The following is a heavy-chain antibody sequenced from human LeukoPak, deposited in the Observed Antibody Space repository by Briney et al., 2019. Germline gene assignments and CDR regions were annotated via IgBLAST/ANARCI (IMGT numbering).Heavy chain of an antibody. V-gene: IGHV3-23*01. Sequence: GGSLRLSCAGSGFSFSTYAMTWVRQAPGMGLESVSAISGSGGYTYYADSVKGRFTISRDNSKNTLYLQMNSLRGDDTAVYYCARFYGGFANHWHFDLWGRGTLVTVSS. CDR1: GFSFSTYA. CDR3: ARFYGGFANHWHFDL. J-gene: IGHJ2*01. CDR2: ISGSGGYT. D-gene: IGHD4-23*01.